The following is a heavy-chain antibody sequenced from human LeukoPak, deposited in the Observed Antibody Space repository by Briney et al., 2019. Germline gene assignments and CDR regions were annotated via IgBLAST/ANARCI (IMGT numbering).Heavy chain of an antibody. CDR2: ISGSGGTI. Sequence: QSGGSLRLSCGASGFTFSSYAMRWVRQAPGKGLEWVSAISGSGGTIYYADSVKGRFTISRDNAKNSLYLQMNSLRAEDTAVYYCAELGITMIGGVWGKGTTVTISS. D-gene: IGHD3-10*02. J-gene: IGHJ6*04. CDR1: GFTFSSYA. V-gene: IGHV3-23*01. CDR3: AELGITMIGGV.